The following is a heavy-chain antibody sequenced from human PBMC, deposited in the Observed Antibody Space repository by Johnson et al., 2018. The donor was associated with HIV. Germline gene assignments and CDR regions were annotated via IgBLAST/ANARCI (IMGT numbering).Heavy chain of an antibody. V-gene: IGHV3-30-3*01. D-gene: IGHD2-15*01. CDR3: ARPDIVVVVANAFDI. J-gene: IGHJ3*02. CDR1: GFTFSSYA. CDR2: ISYDGSNK. Sequence: QVQLVESGGGVVQPGRSLRLSCAASGFTFSSYAMYWVRQAPGKGLEWVAVISYDGSNKYYPDSVRGRFTISRDNSKNTLYLQMNSLRAEDTAVYYCARPDIVVVVANAFDIWGQGTMVTVSS.